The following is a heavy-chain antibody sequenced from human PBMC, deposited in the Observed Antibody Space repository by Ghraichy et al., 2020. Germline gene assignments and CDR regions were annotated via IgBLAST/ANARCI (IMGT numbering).Heavy chain of an antibody. CDR1: GDSISNYY. Sequence: SETLYLTCTVSGDSISNYYWNWIRQPPGKGLEWIGYIYYSGSTNYNPSLKSRVTISIDTSKNQFSLKLSSVTAADTAVYYCARGGYYFDYWGQGTLVTVSS. D-gene: IGHD3-16*01. CDR3: ARGGYYFDY. V-gene: IGHV4-59*01. CDR2: IYYSGST. J-gene: IGHJ4*02.